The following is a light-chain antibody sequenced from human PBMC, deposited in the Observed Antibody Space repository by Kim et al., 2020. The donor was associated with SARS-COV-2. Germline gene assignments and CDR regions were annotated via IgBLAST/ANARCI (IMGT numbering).Light chain of an antibody. J-gene: IGKJ1*01. CDR2: NAA. Sequence: APGKGATTTSRGSQSVSGNIAWYQQKHGHGPRILINNAATRATGIPARVSGSGCGTDFALTISSIEHEDVAVDYYQQRSNCPPWTFGQGTKVDIK. V-gene: IGKV3-11*01. CDR3: QQRSNCPPWT. CDR1: QSVSGN.